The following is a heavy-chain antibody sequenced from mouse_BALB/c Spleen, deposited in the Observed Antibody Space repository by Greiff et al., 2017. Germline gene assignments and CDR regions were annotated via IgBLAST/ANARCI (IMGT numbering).Heavy chain of an antibody. V-gene: IGHV5-17*02. D-gene: IGHD2-1*01. CDR2: ISSGSSTI. CDR1: GFTFSSFG. J-gene: IGHJ4*01. Sequence: EVMLVESGGGLVQPGGSRKLSCAASGFTFSSFGMHWVRQAPEKGLEWVAYISSGSSTIYYADTVKGRFTISRDNPKNTLFLQMTSLRSEDTAMYYCAREDYGNLYAMDYWGQGTSVTVSS. CDR3: AREDYGNLYAMDY.